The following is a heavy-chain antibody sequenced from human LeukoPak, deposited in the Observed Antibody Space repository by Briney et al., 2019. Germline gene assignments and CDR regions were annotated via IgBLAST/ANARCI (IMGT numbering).Heavy chain of an antibody. CDR2: IKQDGDEK. J-gene: IGHJ3*02. V-gene: IGHV3-7*01. Sequence: GGSLRLSCAASGFTFSSYWMTWVRQAPGKGLEWVANIKQDGDEKYYVDSVKGRFTISRDNAKNSLYLQMNSLRVEDTAVYYCARGLFLSGYLDAFDIWGQGTVVTVSS. CDR3: ARGLFLSGYLDAFDI. CDR1: GFTFSSYW. D-gene: IGHD3-22*01.